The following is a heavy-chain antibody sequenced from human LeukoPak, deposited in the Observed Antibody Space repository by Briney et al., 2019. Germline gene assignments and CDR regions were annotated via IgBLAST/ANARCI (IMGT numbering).Heavy chain of an antibody. CDR2: IYSSGST. CDR1: GGSISSGDYY. J-gene: IGHJ4*02. D-gene: IGHD1-1*01. CDR3: AGSNWKYYFGF. V-gene: IGHV4-30-4*08. Sequence: SQTLSLTCTVSGGSISSGDYYWSWIRQPPGKGLEWIGYIYSSGSTYYNPSLKSRITMSLDTSKSQFSLKLSSVTAADTAVYYCAGSNWKYYFGFWGQGTLVTVSS.